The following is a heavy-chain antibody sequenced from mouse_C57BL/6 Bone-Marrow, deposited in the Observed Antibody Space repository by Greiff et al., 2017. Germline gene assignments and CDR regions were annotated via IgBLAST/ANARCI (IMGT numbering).Heavy chain of an antibody. V-gene: IGHV1-39*01. CDR1: GYSFTDYN. J-gene: IGHJ3*01. CDR3: ARGRYDYGASWFAY. D-gene: IGHD2-4*01. Sequence: VHVKQSGPELVKPGASVKISCKSSGYSFTDYNLNWVKQSNGKSLEWIGVINPNYGTTSYNQKFKGKATLTVDQSSSTAYMQLNSLTSEDSAVYYCARGRYDYGASWFAYRGQGTLETVSA. CDR2: INPNYGTT.